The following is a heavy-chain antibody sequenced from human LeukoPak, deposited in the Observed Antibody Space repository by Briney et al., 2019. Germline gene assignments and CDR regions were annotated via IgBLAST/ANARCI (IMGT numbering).Heavy chain of an antibody. D-gene: IGHD4-23*01. CDR3: ARGRNDNGGMFFDS. V-gene: IGHV4-59*01. J-gene: IGHJ4*02. CDR2: ISYSGYT. CDR1: GGSIRSYY. Sequence: PLETLSLTCTVSGGSIRSYYWSWIRQAPGKGLEWVGFISYSGYTSYSPSLKSRVAISVDTSKSQFSLRLSSMTAADTAIYYCARGRNDNGGMFFDSWAQGTLVTVSS.